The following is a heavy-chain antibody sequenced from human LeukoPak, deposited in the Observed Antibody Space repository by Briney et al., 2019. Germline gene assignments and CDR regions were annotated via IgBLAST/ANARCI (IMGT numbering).Heavy chain of an antibody. CDR3: AGQSTWELQNAFDI. D-gene: IGHD1-26*01. Sequence: PSETLSLTCTVSGGSISSSSYYWGWIRQPPGKGLEWIGFIYYSGSTNYNPSLKSRVTISVDTSKNQFSLKLSSVTAADTAVYYCAGQSTWELQNAFDIWGQGTMVTVSS. CDR2: IYYSGST. CDR1: GGSISSSSYY. J-gene: IGHJ3*02. V-gene: IGHV4-61*05.